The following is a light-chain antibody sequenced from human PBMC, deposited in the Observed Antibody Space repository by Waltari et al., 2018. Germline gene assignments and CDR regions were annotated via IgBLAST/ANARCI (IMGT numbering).Light chain of an antibody. CDR1: QSVSSY. CDR3: QQRSNWPPAT. J-gene: IGKJ3*01. V-gene: IGKV3-11*01. CDR2: DAS. Sequence: EIVLTQSPATLSLSPGERATLSCRASQSVSSYSAWYQQKPCQAPRLLIYDASNRATGIPARFSGSGSGTDFTLTISSLEPEDFAVYYCQQRSNWPPATFGPGTKVDIK.